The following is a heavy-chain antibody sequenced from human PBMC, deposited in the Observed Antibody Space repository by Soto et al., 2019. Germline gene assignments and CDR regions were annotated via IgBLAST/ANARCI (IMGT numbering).Heavy chain of an antibody. D-gene: IGHD5-12*01. CDR2: ISAYNGNT. V-gene: IGHV1-18*01. J-gene: IGHJ3*02. Sequence: ASVKGSCTASGYTFTSYGISWVRQAPGQGLEWMGWISAYNGNTNYAQKLQGRVTMTTDTSTSTAYMELRSLRSDDTAVYYCARSKERGLHSSDAFAIWGQGTMV. CDR1: GYTFTSYG. CDR3: ARSKERGLHSSDAFAI.